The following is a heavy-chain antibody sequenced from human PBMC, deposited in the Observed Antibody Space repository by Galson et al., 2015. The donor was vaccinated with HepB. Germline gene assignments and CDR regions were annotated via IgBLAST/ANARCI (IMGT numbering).Heavy chain of an antibody. D-gene: IGHD4-23*01. CDR1: GFNFGGYA. Sequence: SLRLSCAASGFNFGGYAMRWVRQAPGKGLEWVAFITSKTYSGPTQYAASVKGRIIISRDDSKRIVYLQMNSMRTEDTASYYCSSPLGTPVVTPLFDDWGPGTLGTGSS. J-gene: IGHJ4*01. V-gene: IGHV3-49*04. CDR2: ITSKTYSGPT. CDR3: SSPLGTPVVTPLFDD.